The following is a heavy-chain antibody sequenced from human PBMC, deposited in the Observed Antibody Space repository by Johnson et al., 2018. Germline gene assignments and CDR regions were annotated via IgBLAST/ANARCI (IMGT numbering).Heavy chain of an antibody. V-gene: IGHV3-74*01. CDR1: GITFSHYW. CDR2: INSAGSST. J-gene: IGHJ6*02. Sequence: VQLQEAGGGLVQPRGSLRVSCAGSGITFSHYWMYCVRHTALQRLVWVALINSAGSSTTSADSVKGRFTVSRDHALNTLYLEMNSLRAEDTEVYYWARAGRSGTYPYYYYAMDVWGQGTTVTVSS. CDR3: ARAGRSGTYPYYYYAMDV. D-gene: IGHD1-26*01.